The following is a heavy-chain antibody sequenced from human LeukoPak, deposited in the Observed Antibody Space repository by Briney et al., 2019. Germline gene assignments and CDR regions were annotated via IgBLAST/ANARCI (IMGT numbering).Heavy chain of an antibody. Sequence: ASVTVSCTASGYTFTSYGISWVRQAPGQGLEWMGWISAYNGNTNYAQKLQGRVTMTTDTSTSTAYMELRSLRSDDTAVYYCARSDDYIDLDYWGQGTLVTVSS. CDR1: GYTFTSYG. V-gene: IGHV1-18*01. D-gene: IGHD4-11*01. CDR2: ISAYNGNT. J-gene: IGHJ4*02. CDR3: ARSDDYIDLDY.